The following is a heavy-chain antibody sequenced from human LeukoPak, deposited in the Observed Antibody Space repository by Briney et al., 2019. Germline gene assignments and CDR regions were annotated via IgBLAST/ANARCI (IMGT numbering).Heavy chain of an antibody. CDR3: AKGSGGYSSSWYVLDY. D-gene: IGHD6-13*01. J-gene: IGHJ4*02. V-gene: IGHV3-23*01. Sequence: PGGSLRLPCAASGFTFSSYAMSWVRQAPGKGLEWASAISGSGGSTYYADSVKGRFTISRDNSKNTLYLQMNSLRAEDTAVYYCAKGSGGYSSSWYVLDYWGQGTLVTVSS. CDR2: ISGSGGST. CDR1: GFTFSSYA.